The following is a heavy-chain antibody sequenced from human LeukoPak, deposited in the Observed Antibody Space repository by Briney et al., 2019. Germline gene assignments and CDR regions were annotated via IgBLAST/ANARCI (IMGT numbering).Heavy chain of an antibody. V-gene: IGHV4-59*01. Sequence: SETLSLTCTVSGDSITSYYWSWIRQPPGKGLEWIGYIYHSGSTNYNPSPKSRVTISADTSKDQFCLKLASVTAADTAVYYCATGYSSTWYYFDYWGQGTLVTVSS. CDR2: IYHSGST. CDR1: GDSITSYY. CDR3: ATGYSSTWYYFDY. D-gene: IGHD6-13*01. J-gene: IGHJ4*02.